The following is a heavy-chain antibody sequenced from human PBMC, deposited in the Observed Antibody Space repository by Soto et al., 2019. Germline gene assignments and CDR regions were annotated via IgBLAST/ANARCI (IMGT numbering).Heavy chain of an antibody. CDR1: GFTFSRHA. CDR3: AKVSSSWYAGFFDI. Sequence: TGGSLRLSCTASGFTFSRHAMTWVRQAPGKGLEWVSGLSDSGGSIYYADSVKGRFTISRDNSMNTLYLQMNTLRAEDTAIYYCAKVSSSWYAGFFDIWGKGTLVTVSS. J-gene: IGHJ4*02. V-gene: IGHV3-23*01. D-gene: IGHD6-13*01. CDR2: LSDSGGSI.